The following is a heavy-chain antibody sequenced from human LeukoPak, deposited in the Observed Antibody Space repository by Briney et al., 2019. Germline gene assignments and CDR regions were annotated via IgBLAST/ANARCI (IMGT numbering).Heavy chain of an antibody. D-gene: IGHD1/OR15-1a*01. Sequence: SETLSLTCTVSGYSISSGYYWGWIRQPPGKGLEWIGSIYHSGSTYYNPSLKSRVTISVDTSKNQFSLKPSSVTAADTAVYYCARGALTGTRGYFQHWGQGTLVTVSS. CDR3: ARGALTGTRGYFQH. CDR1: GYSISSGYY. V-gene: IGHV4-38-2*02. J-gene: IGHJ1*01. CDR2: IYHSGST.